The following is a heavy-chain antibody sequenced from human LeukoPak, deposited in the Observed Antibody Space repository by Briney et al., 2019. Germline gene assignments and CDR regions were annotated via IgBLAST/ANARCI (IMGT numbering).Heavy chain of an antibody. D-gene: IGHD6-13*01. CDR2: ISITEGT. V-gene: IGHV4-4*07. CDR1: GASVNSHL. Sequence: SETLSLTCTVSGASVNSHLWSWIRQSARKGLEWIGRISITEGTNYNPSFKSRVTMSVDTSKNQFSLRLTSMTAADTAVYYCARLRRDTSSWYADDSWGQGTLVTVSS. CDR3: ARLRRDTSSWYADDS. J-gene: IGHJ4*02.